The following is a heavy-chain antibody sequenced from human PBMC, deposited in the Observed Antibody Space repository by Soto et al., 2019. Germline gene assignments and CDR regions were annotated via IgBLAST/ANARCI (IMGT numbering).Heavy chain of an antibody. CDR3: ARVRREAVTGTRVYFFDY. V-gene: IGHV3-7*04. D-gene: IGHD6-19*01. J-gene: IGHJ4*02. CDR2: IKQDGREK. Sequence: PGGSLRLSCAASEFTFSSYWMTWVRQAPGKGLEWVANIKQDGREKYYVDSVKGRFTISRDNAKNSLYLQMNSLRAEDTAVYYCARVRREAVTGTRVYFFDYWGQGTLVTVSS. CDR1: EFTFSSYW.